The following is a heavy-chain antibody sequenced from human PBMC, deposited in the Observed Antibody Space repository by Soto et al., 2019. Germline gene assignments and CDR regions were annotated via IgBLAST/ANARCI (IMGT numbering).Heavy chain of an antibody. CDR2: INHSGST. V-gene: IGHV4-34*01. CDR3: ARGAGGIIVVVPAAMAGYFDY. Sequence: PSETLSLTCAVYGGSFSGYYGSWIRQPPGKGLEWIGEINHSGSTNYNPSLKSRVTISVDTSKNQFSLKLSSVTAADTAVYYCARGAGGIIVVVPAAMAGYFDYWGQGTLVTVSS. D-gene: IGHD2-2*01. J-gene: IGHJ4*02. CDR1: GGSFSGYY.